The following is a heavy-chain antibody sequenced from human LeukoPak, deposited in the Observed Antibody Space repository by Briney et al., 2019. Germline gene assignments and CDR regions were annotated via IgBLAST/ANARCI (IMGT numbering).Heavy chain of an antibody. CDR1: GYSISSGYY. J-gene: IGHJ4*02. D-gene: IGHD5-12*01. V-gene: IGHV4-38-2*02. CDR2: IYHSGST. Sequence: PSETLSLTCTVSGYSISSGYYWGWILQPPGKGLEWIGSIYHSGSTYYNPSLKSRVTISVDTSKNQFSLKLSSVTAADTAVYYCATYSGYDIFDYWGQGTLVTVSS. CDR3: ATYSGYDIFDY.